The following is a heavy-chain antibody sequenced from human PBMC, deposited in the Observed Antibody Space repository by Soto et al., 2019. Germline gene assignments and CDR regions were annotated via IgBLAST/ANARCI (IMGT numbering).Heavy chain of an antibody. CDR2: ISGSGGST. D-gene: IGHD3-22*01. CDR1: GSTVGSYA. Sequence: GCLLPTWAASGSTVGSYAMSWVRQAPGKGLEWVSAISGSGGSTYYADPVKGRFTISRDNSKNTLYLQMNSLRAEDTAVYYCEKAYYDTSGYRWFDPWGQGTPVTVYS. J-gene: IGHJ5*02. CDR3: EKAYYDTSGYRWFDP. V-gene: IGHV3-23*01.